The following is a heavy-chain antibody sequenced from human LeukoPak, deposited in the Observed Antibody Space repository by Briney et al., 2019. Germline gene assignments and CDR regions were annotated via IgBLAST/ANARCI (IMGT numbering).Heavy chain of an antibody. D-gene: IGHD6-13*01. CDR2: ISAYNGNT. CDR1: GYTFTSYG. J-gene: IGHJ6*02. V-gene: IGHV1-18*01. CDR3: AREEGYSSSWYGRNYYYYGMDV. Sequence: GASVKVTCKASGYTFTSYGISWVRQAPGQGLEWMGWISAYNGNTNYAQKLQGRVTMTTDTSTSTAYMELRSLRSDDTAVYHCAREEGYSSSWYGRNYYYYGMDVWGQGTTVTVSS.